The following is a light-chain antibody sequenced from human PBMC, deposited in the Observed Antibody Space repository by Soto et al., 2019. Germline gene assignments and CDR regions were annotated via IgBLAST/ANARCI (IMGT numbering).Light chain of an antibody. CDR3: TSYAGSDNPVL. CDR1: SSDVGSYDY. CDR2: NVN. V-gene: IGLV2-8*01. Sequence: QSVLIQPPSVSGSPGQPVIISCTGTSSDVGSYDYVSWYQQHPGTVPKPMIYNVNTQPSGVADRFPGSKSGNTASLTVSGLQPEDEADYYCTSYAGSDNPVLFGGGTKVTVL. J-gene: IGLJ2*01.